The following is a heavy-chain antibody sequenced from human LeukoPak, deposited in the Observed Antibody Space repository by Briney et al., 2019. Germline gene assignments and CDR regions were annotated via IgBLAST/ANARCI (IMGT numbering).Heavy chain of an antibody. J-gene: IGHJ4*02. CDR2: INAGNGNT. V-gene: IGHV1-3*01. CDR3: ARGTRLGYFDWLAFDY. D-gene: IGHD3-9*01. Sequence: GASVKVSCKASGYTFTSYAMHWVRQARGQRLEWMGWINAGNGNTKYSQKFQGRVTITRDTSASTAYMELSSLRSEDTAVYYCARGTRLGYFDWLAFDYWSQGTLVTVSS. CDR1: GYTFTSYA.